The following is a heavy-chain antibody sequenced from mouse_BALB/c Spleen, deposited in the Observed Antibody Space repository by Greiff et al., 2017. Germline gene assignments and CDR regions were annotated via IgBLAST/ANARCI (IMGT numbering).Heavy chain of an antibody. CDR2: INSDGGST. J-gene: IGHJ4*01. D-gene: IGHD4-1*01. CDR1: EYEFPSHD. CDR3: ARLLTGTRGAMDY. Sequence: DVMLVESGGGLVQPGESLKLSCESNEYEFPSHDMSWVRKTPEKRLELVAAINSDGGSTYYPDTMERRFIISRDNTKKTLYLQMSSLRSEDTALYYCARLLTGTRGAMDYWGQGTSVTVSS. V-gene: IGHV5-2*01.